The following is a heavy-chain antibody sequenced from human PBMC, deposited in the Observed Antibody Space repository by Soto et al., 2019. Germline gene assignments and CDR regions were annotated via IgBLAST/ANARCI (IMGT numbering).Heavy chain of an antibody. V-gene: IGHV4-61*01. Sequence: QVQLQESGPGLVKPSETLSLTCTVSGGSVSSGSYYWSWIRQPPGKGLEWIGYIYYSGSTNYNPSPKSRVTISVDTSKNQFSLKLSSVTAADTAVYYCARGEVDSSSGVDDWGQGTLVTVSS. CDR3: ARGEVDSSSGVDD. CDR2: IYYSGST. CDR1: GGSVSSGSYY. J-gene: IGHJ4*02. D-gene: IGHD6-13*01.